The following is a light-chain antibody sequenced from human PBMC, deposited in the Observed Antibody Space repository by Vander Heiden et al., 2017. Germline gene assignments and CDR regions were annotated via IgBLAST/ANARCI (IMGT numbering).Light chain of an antibody. CDR1: QSVSSSY. CDR3: QQCGSEHPVPT. CDR2: GAS. Sequence: IVLTQSPATLSLSPGERATLSCRASQSVSSSYLAWYQQKPGQAPRLIIYGASSRATGIRDRFSGSGGGTDVTLTISRLEPEDFAVYYSQQCGSEHPVPTFGQGTKLEIK. J-gene: IGKJ2*01. V-gene: IGKV3-20*01.